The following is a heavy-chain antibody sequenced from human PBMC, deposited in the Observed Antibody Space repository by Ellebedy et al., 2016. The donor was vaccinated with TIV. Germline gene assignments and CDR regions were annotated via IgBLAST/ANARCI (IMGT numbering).Heavy chain of an antibody. CDR3: ARDTRFIDHQNNWFDT. CDR1: GFIFSDFQ. Sequence: GESLKISCAASGFIFSDFQMSWIRQAPGKGLECVSYISSSGSTLYYTDSVKGRFTISRDNARKSLYLQLNSLRAEDTAVYYCARDTRFIDHQNNWFDTWGQGTLVTVSS. V-gene: IGHV3-11*01. D-gene: IGHD3-9*01. CDR2: ISSSGSTL. J-gene: IGHJ5*02.